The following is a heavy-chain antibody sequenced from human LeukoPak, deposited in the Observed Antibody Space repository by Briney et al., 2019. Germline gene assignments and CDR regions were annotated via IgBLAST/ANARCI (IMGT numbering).Heavy chain of an antibody. Sequence: PSETLSLTCTVSGGSISSYYWSWIRQPPGKGVECIGYIDYSGSTNYNPSLKSRVTISLDTSKNQSSLKLSSVTAADTAVYYCARLSSDAFDIWGQGTMVTVSS. CDR2: IDYSGST. J-gene: IGHJ3*02. V-gene: IGHV4-59*08. CDR3: ARLSSDAFDI. CDR1: GGSISSYY. D-gene: IGHD2/OR15-2a*01.